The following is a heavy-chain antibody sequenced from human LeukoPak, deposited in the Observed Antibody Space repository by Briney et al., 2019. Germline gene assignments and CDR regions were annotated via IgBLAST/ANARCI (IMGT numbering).Heavy chain of an antibody. J-gene: IGHJ4*02. CDR2: ISGSGGST. D-gene: IGHD6-19*01. Sequence: GVSLRLSCAASGFTFGSYAMYWVRQAPGKGLECVSGISGSGGSTFYADSVKGRFTISKDNSENSVYLQMKSLRADDTAVYYCAKTTAGYSSGRYPGWPVDYWGQGTLVTVSS. CDR3: AKTTAGYSSGRYPGWPVDY. V-gene: IGHV3-23*01. CDR1: GFTFGSYA.